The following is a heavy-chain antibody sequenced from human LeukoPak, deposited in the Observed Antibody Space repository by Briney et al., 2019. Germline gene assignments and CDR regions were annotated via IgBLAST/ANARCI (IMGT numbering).Heavy chain of an antibody. Sequence: SVNVTCKACGYTFTSYGISWVRQAPGQGLEWMGWISAYNGNTNYAQKLQGRVTMTTNTSTSTAYMELRSLRSDDTAVYYCARDFIAAYWGQGTLVTVSS. CDR1: GYTFTSYG. CDR3: ARDFIAAY. V-gene: IGHV1-18*01. D-gene: IGHD6-13*01. CDR2: ISAYNGNT. J-gene: IGHJ4*02.